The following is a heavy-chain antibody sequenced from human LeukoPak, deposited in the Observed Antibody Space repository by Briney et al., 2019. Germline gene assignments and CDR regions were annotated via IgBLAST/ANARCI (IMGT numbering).Heavy chain of an antibody. D-gene: IGHD3-10*01. CDR3: ASSMVRGVIITREAYNWFDP. CDR1: GGTFSSYA. CDR2: IIPIFGTA. Sequence: GSSVKVSCKASGGTFSSYAISWVRQAPGQGLEWMGGIIPIFGTANYAQKFQGRVTITADKSTSTAYMELSSLRSEDTAVYYCASSMVRGVIITREAYNWFDPWGQGTLVTVSS. J-gene: IGHJ5*02. V-gene: IGHV1-69*06.